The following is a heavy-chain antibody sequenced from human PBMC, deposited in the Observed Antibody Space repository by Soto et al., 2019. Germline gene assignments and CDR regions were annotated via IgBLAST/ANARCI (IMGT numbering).Heavy chain of an antibody. CDR2: IYNSGST. Sequence: SETLSLTCTVSGGSVSSGSYYWIWMRQPPGKGLEWIGHIYNSGSTNSNPSLKSRVIISVPTSKNQFSLRLSSVTDADTAGYCCARVSSGWYYFDYCGQGMVVTVSS. V-gene: IGHV4-61*01. J-gene: IGHJ4*02. CDR3: ARVSSGWYYFDY. D-gene: IGHD6-13*01. CDR1: GGSVSSGSYY.